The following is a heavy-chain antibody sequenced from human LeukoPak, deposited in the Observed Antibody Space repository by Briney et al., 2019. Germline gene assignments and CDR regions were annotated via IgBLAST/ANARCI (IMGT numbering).Heavy chain of an antibody. D-gene: IGHD6-19*01. Sequence: GGSLRLSCAASGFTFSSYAMSWVRQAPGKGLEWVAVISYDGSNKYYADSVKGRFTISRDNSKNTLYLQMNSLRAEDTAVYYCARAASSGWFSDAFDIWGQGTMVTVSS. CDR1: GFTFSSYA. CDR2: ISYDGSNK. V-gene: IGHV3-30*03. J-gene: IGHJ3*02. CDR3: ARAASSGWFSDAFDI.